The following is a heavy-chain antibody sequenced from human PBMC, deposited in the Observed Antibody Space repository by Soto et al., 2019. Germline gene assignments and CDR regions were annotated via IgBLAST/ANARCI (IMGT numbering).Heavy chain of an antibody. CDR3: VKYLYRSATMPGLDH. J-gene: IGHJ4*02. D-gene: IGHD1-1*01. CDR2: ISDSGDA. Sequence: EVRLLESGGGLERPGGSLRLSCEASGFTFNTYGMSWVRQAPGKGLEWVAGISDSGDAYYEDSMEGRFAISRDNSKNTVSLQKTRLRGDDTALYYCVKYLYRSATMPGLDHWGQGTLVTVSS. CDR1: GFTFNTYG. V-gene: IGHV3-23*01.